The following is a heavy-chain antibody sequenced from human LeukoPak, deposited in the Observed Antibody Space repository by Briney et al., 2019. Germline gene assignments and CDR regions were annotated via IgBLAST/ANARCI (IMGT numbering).Heavy chain of an antibody. CDR2: IKTDGSAT. CDR3: VREGDAFDI. V-gene: IGHV3-74*01. Sequence: GGSLRLSCAASGFTFSSYWMHWVRQGPGKGLVWVSRIKTDGSATSYADSVKGRFTISRDNAENTLYLQMNSLRAEDTAVYYCVREGDAFDIWGQGTMVTVSS. CDR1: GFTFSSYW. J-gene: IGHJ3*02.